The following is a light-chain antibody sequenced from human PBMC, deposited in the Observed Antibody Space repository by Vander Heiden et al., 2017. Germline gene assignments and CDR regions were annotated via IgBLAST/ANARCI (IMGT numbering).Light chain of an antibody. CDR2: DVS. V-gene: IGLV2-14*03. CDR3: SSYTTSRTLI. J-gene: IGLJ2*01. Sequence: QPALTQPASASGSPGQSITISCTGSSSDVGGYDYVSWYQQHPAKAPRLMIYDVSNRPSGVSNRFSGSKSGNTASLTISGLQAEDEADYYCSSYTTSRTLIFGGGTKLTVL. CDR1: SSDVGGYDY.